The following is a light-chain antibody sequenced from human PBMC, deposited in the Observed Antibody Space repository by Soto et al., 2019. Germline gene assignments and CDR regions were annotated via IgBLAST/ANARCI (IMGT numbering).Light chain of an antibody. Sequence: DIVMTQSPDSLAVSLGERATINCKSSQSVLYSSNNKNYLAWYQQKPGQPPKLLIYCASTRESGVPDRFSGSGSGTYFTLTISSLLAEDVAVYYCQEYYSTPPWLFGQGTKVEIK. CDR3: QEYYSTPPWL. CDR1: QSVLYSSNNKNY. V-gene: IGKV4-1*01. J-gene: IGKJ1*01. CDR2: CAS.